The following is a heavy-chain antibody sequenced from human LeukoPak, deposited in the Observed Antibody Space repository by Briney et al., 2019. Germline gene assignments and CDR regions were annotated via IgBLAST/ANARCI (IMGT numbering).Heavy chain of an antibody. J-gene: IGHJ4*02. CDR3: ARVGAPLYMIVVVPTKGYFDY. CDR2: ISAYNVNT. V-gene: IGHV1-18*01. Sequence: ASVKVSCKASGYTFTSYGISWVRQAPGQGLEWMGWISAYNVNTNYAQKLQGRVTMTTDTSTSTAYMELRSLRSDDTAVYYCARVGAPLYMIVVVPTKGYFDYWGQGTLVTVSS. CDR1: GYTFTSYG. D-gene: IGHD3-22*01.